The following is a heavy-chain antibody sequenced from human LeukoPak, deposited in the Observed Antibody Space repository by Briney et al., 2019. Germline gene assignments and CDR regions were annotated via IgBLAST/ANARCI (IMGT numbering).Heavy chain of an antibody. J-gene: IGHJ4*02. Sequence: PGGSLRLSCAASGFTFSSYGMHWVRQAPGKGLEWVAVIWYDGSNKYYADSVKGRFTISRDNSKNTLYLQMNSLRAEDTAVYYCAKDQGTGVSGADYWGQGTLVTVSS. CDR2: IWYDGSNK. D-gene: IGHD3-10*01. CDR1: GFTFSSYG. V-gene: IGHV3-33*06. CDR3: AKDQGTGVSGADY.